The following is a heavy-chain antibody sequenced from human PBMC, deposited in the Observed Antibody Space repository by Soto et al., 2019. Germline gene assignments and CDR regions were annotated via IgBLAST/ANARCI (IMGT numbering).Heavy chain of an antibody. CDR1: GGFISSSSYY. V-gene: IGHV4-39*01. Sequence: QLQLQESGPGLVKPSETLSLTCTVSGGFISSSSYYWGWIRQPPGKGLEWIGSIYYSGSTYYNPSHQSRLTISAHTSKNQFSLKLSSVTAADTAVYYCARWWIQLWSGPNWFDPWGQGTLVTVSS. J-gene: IGHJ5*02. D-gene: IGHD5-18*01. CDR3: ARWWIQLWSGPNWFDP. CDR2: IYYSGST.